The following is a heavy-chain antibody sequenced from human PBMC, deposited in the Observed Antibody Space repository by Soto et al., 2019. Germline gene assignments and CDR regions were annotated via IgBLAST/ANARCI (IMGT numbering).Heavy chain of an antibody. CDR1: GFTFNSHG. CDR3: VKPIWGGTVTSDFQH. CDR2: LSYDGINK. Sequence: QVQLVESGGGVVQPGRSLRRSCTASGFTFNSHGMHWVRQAPGKGLEWVAGLSYDGINKFYLDSVKGRFTISRDNAKNTVYLQMNSLRADDTALYFCVKPIWGGTVTSDFQHWGQGTLVSVSS. D-gene: IGHD4-17*01. J-gene: IGHJ1*01. V-gene: IGHV3-30*18.